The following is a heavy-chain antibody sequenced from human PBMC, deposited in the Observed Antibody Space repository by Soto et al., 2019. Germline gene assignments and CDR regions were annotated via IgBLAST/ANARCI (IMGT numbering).Heavy chain of an antibody. V-gene: IGHV4-39*01. CDR3: ARRLVGARRGNWFDP. CDR1: GGSISSSSYY. J-gene: IGHJ5*02. CDR2: IYYSGST. D-gene: IGHD1-26*01. Sequence: SETLPLTCTVSGGSISSSSYYWGWIRQPPGKGLEWIGSIYYSGSTYYNPSLKSRVTISVDTSKNQFSLKLSSVTAADTAVYYCARRLVGARRGNWFDPWGQGTLVTVSS.